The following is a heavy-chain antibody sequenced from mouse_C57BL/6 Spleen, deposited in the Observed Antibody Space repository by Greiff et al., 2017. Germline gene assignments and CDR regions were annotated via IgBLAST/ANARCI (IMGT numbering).Heavy chain of an antibody. CDR1: GYTFTDYE. CDR2: IDPETGGT. J-gene: IGHJ2*01. Sequence: VQLVESGAELVRPGASVTLSCKASGYTFTDYEMHWVKQTPVHGLEWIGAIDPETGGTAYNQKFKGKAILTADKSSSTAYMELRSLTSEDSAVYYCTRDNGYSNSFDYWGQGTTLTVSS. V-gene: IGHV1-15*01. CDR3: TRDNGYSNSFDY. D-gene: IGHD2-5*01.